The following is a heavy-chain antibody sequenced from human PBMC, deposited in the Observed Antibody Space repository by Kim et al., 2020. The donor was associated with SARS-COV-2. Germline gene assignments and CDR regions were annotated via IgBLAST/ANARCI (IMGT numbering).Heavy chain of an antibody. CDR1: GGSFSGYY. CDR3: ANLAAAGPRNQL. V-gene: IGHV4-34*01. CDR2: INHSGST. J-gene: IGHJ4*02. Sequence: SETLSLTCAVYGGSFSGYYWSWIRQPPGKGLEWIGEINHSGSTNYNPSLKSRVTISVDTSKNQFSLKLSSVTAADTAVYYCANLAAAGPRNQLWGQGTLVTVSS. D-gene: IGHD6-13*01.